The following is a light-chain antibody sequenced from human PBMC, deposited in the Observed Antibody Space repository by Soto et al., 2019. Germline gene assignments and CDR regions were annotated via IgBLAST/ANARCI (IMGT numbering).Light chain of an antibody. CDR3: AAWDDSLNGVV. J-gene: IGLJ2*01. CDR2: NNN. V-gene: IGLV1-44*01. CDR1: SSNIGCKT. Sequence: QSVLTQQPSASGTPGQRVTISCSGSSSNIGCKTVNWYQQLPGTAPKLLIYNNNQRPSGVPDRFSGSKSGTSASLAISGLQSEDEAAYYCAAWDDSLNGVVFGGGTKLTVL.